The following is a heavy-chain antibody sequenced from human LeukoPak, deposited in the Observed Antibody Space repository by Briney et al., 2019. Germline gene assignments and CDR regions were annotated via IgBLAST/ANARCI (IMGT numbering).Heavy chain of an antibody. J-gene: IGHJ4*02. V-gene: IGHV4-30-4*01. Sequence: SQTLSLTCTVSGGSISSGDYYWSWIRQPPGKGLEWIGYIYYSGSTYYNPSLKSRVTISVDTSKNQFSLKLFSVTAADTAVYYCARHARNSWHSDYWGQGAVVTVSS. CDR1: GGSISSGDYY. CDR3: ARHARNSWHSDY. D-gene: IGHD6-13*01. CDR2: IYYSGST.